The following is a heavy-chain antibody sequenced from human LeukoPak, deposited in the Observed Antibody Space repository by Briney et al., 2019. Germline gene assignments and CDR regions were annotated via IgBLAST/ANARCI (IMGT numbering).Heavy chain of an antibody. CDR2: ISGSGGST. D-gene: IGHD5-18*01. CDR3: AKDEREYSYGYDAFDI. V-gene: IGHV3-23*01. CDR1: GFTFSSYA. J-gene: IGHJ3*02. Sequence: GGSLRLSCAASGFTFSSYAMSWVRQAPGKGLEWVSAISGSGGSTYYADSVKGRFTISRDNSKNTLYLQMNSLRAEDTAVYYCAKDEREYSYGYDAFDIWGQWTMVTVSS.